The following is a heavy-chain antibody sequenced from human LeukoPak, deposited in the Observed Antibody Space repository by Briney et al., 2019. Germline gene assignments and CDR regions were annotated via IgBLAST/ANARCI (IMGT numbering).Heavy chain of an antibody. CDR1: GFTFSNAW. Sequence: GGSLRLSCAASGFTFSNAWMSWVRQAPGKGLEWVGRIKSKADGGTTGYAAPVKGRFTISRANSKSTLYIQMNSLRAEDTAVYYCARAKPKNMVRGLIMRRESRYYFDYWGQGTLVTVSS. J-gene: IGHJ4*02. CDR2: IKSKADGGTT. CDR3: ARAKPKNMVRGLIMRRESRYYFDY. V-gene: IGHV3-15*01. D-gene: IGHD3-10*01.